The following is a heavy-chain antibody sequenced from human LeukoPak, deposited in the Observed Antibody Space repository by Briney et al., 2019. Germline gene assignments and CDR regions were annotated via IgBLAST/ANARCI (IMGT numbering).Heavy chain of an antibody. Sequence: SETLSLTCTVSGYSIGSGHYWAWIRQPLGKGLEWIGCVYHSGTYYKSSLTSRVTISMDTSKNQFSLKLTSVTAADSAFYYCAKSTGGGGHDSWGQGTLVTVSS. CDR3: AKSTGGGGHDS. D-gene: IGHD2-8*02. CDR2: VYHSGT. V-gene: IGHV4-38-2*02. J-gene: IGHJ5*01. CDR1: GYSIGSGHY.